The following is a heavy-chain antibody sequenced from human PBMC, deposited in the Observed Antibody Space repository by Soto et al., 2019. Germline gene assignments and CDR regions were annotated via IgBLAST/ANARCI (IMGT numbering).Heavy chain of an antibody. D-gene: IGHD6-19*01. CDR3: ARAPSSGSN. Sequence: GGSLRLSCAASGFNFSSYARSWVRQAPGKGLEWVANLKQVGSEKXYVDSVKGRFTISRDNAKNSLYLQMNSLRAEDTAVYYCARAPSSGSNWGQGTLVTVLL. J-gene: IGHJ4*02. CDR1: GFNFSSYA. V-gene: IGHV3-7*03. CDR2: LKQVGSEK.